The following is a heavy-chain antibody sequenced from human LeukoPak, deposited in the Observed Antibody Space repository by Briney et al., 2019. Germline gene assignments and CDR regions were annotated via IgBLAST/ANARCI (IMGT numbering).Heavy chain of an antibody. CDR2: IKQDGSEK. Sequence: GESLKISCAASGFTFSSYWMSWVRQAPGKGLEWVANIKQDGSEKYYVDSVKGRFTISRDNAKNSLYLQMNSLRAEDTAVYYCARGKWEPGAFDIWGQGTMVTVSS. V-gene: IGHV3-7*01. D-gene: IGHD1-26*01. CDR3: ARGKWEPGAFDI. CDR1: GFTFSSYW. J-gene: IGHJ3*02.